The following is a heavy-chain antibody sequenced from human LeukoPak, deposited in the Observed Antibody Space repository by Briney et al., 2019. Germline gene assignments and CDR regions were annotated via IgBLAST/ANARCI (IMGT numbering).Heavy chain of an antibody. D-gene: IGHD3-9*01. Sequence: GGSLRLSCAASGFTVSSNYMSWVRQAPGKGLEWVSVIYSGGSTYYADSVKGRFTISRDNSKNTLYLQMNSLRAEDTAVYYCAKVGAPYFDWLFPADPWGQGTLVTVSS. CDR3: AKVGAPYFDWLFPADP. CDR2: IYSGGST. J-gene: IGHJ5*02. V-gene: IGHV3-53*05. CDR1: GFTVSSNY.